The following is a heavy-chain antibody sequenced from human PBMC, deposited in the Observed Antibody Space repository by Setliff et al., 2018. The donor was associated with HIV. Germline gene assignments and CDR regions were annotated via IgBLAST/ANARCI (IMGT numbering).Heavy chain of an antibody. CDR1: GFTFSNAW. Sequence: PGGSLRLSCAASGFTFSNAWMSWVRQAPGKGLEWVAFIRYDGSNKYYADSVKGRFTISRDNAKNSLYLQMNSLRAEDTAVYYCARGWFDSWGQGTLVTVSS. CDR3: ARGWFDS. J-gene: IGHJ5*01. CDR2: IRYDGSNK. V-gene: IGHV3-30*02.